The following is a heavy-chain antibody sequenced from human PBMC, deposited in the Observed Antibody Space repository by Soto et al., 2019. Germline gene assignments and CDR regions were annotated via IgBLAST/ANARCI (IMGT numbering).Heavy chain of an antibody. CDR2: IYWDDDK. V-gene: IGHV2-5*02. D-gene: IGHD3-3*01. Sequence: QITLKESGPTLVKPTQTLTLTCTFSGFSLSTSGGGVGWIRQPPGKAMAWLALIYWDDDKRYRPSLKSRLTITKDTSKNQVVLTMTNMDPVDTSIFFCEQSYDFWSGYYRIYGYFDYWGQGTLVTVSS. J-gene: IGHJ4*02. CDR1: GFSLSTSGGG. CDR3: EQSYDFWSGYYRIYGYFDY.